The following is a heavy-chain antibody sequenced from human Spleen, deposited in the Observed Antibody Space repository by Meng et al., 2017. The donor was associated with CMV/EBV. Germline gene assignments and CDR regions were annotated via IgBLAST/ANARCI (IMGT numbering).Heavy chain of an antibody. CDR1: GGSISSYY. CDR3: ARLVYDEAYYYYYGMDV. J-gene: IGHJ6*02. CDR2: IYYSGST. Sequence: SETLFLTCTVSGGSISSYYWSWIRQPPGKGLEWIGYIYYSGSTNYNPSLKSRVTISVDTSKNQFSLKLSSVTAADTAVYYCARLVYDEAYYYYYGMDVWGQGTTVTVSS. V-gene: IGHV4-59*01. D-gene: IGHD1-14*01.